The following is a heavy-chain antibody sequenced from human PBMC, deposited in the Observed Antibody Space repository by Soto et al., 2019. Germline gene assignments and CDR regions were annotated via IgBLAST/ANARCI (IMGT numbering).Heavy chain of an antibody. Sequence: ASVKVSCKASGYTFTSYGISWVRQAPGQGLEWMGWISAYTGNTNYPQKTQGRVTMTTDTSASTAYMELSSLRSEDTAVYYCARAGGSHDDAFDIWGQGKIVTVSS. D-gene: IGHD1-26*01. CDR3: ARAGGSHDDAFDI. J-gene: IGHJ3*02. CDR1: GYTFTSYG. CDR2: ISAYTGNT. V-gene: IGHV1-18*04.